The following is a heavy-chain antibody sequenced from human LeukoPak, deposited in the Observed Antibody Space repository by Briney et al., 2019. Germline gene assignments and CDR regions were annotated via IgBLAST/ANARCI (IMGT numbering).Heavy chain of an antibody. CDR1: GFTFSSYG. V-gene: IGHV3-30*18. D-gene: IGHD2-2*01. Sequence: GGSLRLSCAASGFTFSSYGMHWVRQAPGKGLEWVAVISYDGSNKYYADSVKGRFTISRDNSKNTLYLQMNSLRAEDTAVYYCAKDTNGGYYGMDVWGQGTTVTVSS. J-gene: IGHJ6*02. CDR3: AKDTNGGYYGMDV. CDR2: ISYDGSNK.